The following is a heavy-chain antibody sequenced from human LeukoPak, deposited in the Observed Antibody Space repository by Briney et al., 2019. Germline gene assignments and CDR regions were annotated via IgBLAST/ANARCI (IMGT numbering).Heavy chain of an antibody. CDR2: INPNSGGT. D-gene: IGHD6-13*01. V-gene: IGHV1-2*02. J-gene: IGHJ3*02. CDR3: ARESRAAAAAFDI. CDR1: VYTFTGYY. Sequence: ASVKVSCKSSVYTFTGYYMHWVRQAPGQGLEWMGWINPNSGGTNYAQKFQGRVTMTRDTSISTAYMELSRLRSDDTAVYYCARESRAAAAAFDIWGQGTMVTVSS.